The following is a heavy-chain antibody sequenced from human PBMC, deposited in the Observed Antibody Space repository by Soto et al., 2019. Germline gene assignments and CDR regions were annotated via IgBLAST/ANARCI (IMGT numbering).Heavy chain of an antibody. CDR3: ARPIQYYFDTSAQSAWFDP. CDR2: IIPIFSTP. CDR1: GGTFGSYA. J-gene: IGHJ5*02. Sequence: QVQLVQSGAEVEKPGSSVKVSCKTSGGTFGSYAISWVRQAPGQGLEWMGGIIPIFSTPNYAQKFQGRVTITADESTSTAYMELSSLRSEDTAVYYCARPIQYYFDTSAQSAWFDPWGQGTLVTVSS. V-gene: IGHV1-69*12. D-gene: IGHD3-22*01.